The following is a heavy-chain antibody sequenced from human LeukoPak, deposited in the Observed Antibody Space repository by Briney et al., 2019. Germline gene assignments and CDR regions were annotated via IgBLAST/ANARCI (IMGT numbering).Heavy chain of an antibody. D-gene: IGHD3-10*01. J-gene: IGHJ4*02. CDR3: ARGMYGSGSYNLFDY. CDR1: GITFSSFS. CDR2: ISATTIYI. V-gene: IGHV3-21*01. Sequence: GGSLRLSCAASGITFSSFSMGWVRQAPGKGLEWVSSISATTIYIYYADSVEGRFTISRDNAKNSLYLQMNSLRAEDTAVYYCARGMYGSGSYNLFDYWGQGTLVTVSS.